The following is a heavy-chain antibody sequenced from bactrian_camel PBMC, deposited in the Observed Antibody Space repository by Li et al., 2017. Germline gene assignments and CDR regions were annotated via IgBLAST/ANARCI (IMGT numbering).Heavy chain of an antibody. CDR2: VDARGRP. CDR1: GLTASRC. Sequence: VQLVESGGGSVQPGGSLTLSCAAYGLTASRCMGWFRQAPGEAHEGIAAVDARGRPTYADSTKGRFTVSQDNAENTLSLQMNNLKPEDTAMYYCSKPRLYGGTLYGDVKGQGTQVTV. D-gene: IGHD6*01. J-gene: IGHJ4*01. V-gene: IGHV3S42*01.